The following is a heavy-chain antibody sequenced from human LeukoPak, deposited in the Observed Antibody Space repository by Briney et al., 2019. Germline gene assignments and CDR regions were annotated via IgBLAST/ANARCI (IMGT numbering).Heavy chain of an antibody. CDR1: GFTVSSNY. CDR2: IYSGGNT. V-gene: IGHV3-53*01. Sequence: GGSLRLSCAASGFTVSSNYMSWVRQAPGKGLEWVSIIYSGGNTYYVDSVKGRFTISRDNSKNTLYLQMNSLRAEDTAVYYCATRAAAGYHYGMDVWGQGTTVTVSS. J-gene: IGHJ6*02. D-gene: IGHD6-13*01. CDR3: ATRAAAGYHYGMDV.